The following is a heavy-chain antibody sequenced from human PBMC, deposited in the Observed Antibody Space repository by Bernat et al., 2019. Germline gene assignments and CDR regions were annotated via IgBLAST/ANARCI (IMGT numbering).Heavy chain of an antibody. CDR1: GFTFSSYG. CDR2: IWYDGSNK. Sequence: QVQLVESGGGVVQPRRSLRLSCAASGFTFSSYGMHWVRQAPGKGLEWVAVIWYDGSNKYYADSVKGRFTISRDNSKNTLYLQMNSLRDEDTAVYYCARDGGGYAGAFDNWGQGTMVTVSS. CDR3: ARDGGGYAGAFDN. D-gene: IGHD3-16*01. V-gene: IGHV3-33*01. J-gene: IGHJ3*02.